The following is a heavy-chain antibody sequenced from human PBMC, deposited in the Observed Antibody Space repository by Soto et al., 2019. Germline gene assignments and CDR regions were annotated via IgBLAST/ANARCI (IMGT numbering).Heavy chain of an antibody. Sequence: GGCLRLSCAASGFTFSSYAMSWVRQAPGKGLEWVSAISGSGGSTYYADSVKGRFTISRDNSKNTLYLQMNSLRAEDTAVYYCAKDLALYCSSTSCYGAMDYWGQGTLVTVSS. V-gene: IGHV3-23*01. CDR1: GFTFSSYA. D-gene: IGHD2-2*01. CDR2: ISGSGGST. J-gene: IGHJ4*02. CDR3: AKDLALYCSSTSCYGAMDY.